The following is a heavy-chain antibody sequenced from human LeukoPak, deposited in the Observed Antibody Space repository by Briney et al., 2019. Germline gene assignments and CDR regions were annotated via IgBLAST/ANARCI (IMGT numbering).Heavy chain of an antibody. CDR1: GFTFSSYA. CDR2: ISYDGSNK. CDR3: ARGTYYYDSSGFGY. J-gene: IGHJ4*02. V-gene: IGHV3-30-3*01. D-gene: IGHD3-22*01. Sequence: HPGGSLRLSCAASGFTFSSYAMHWVRQAPGKGLEWVAVISYDGSNKYYADSVKGRFTISRDNSKNTLYLQMNSLRAEDTAVYYCARGTYYYDSSGFGYWGQGTLVTVSS.